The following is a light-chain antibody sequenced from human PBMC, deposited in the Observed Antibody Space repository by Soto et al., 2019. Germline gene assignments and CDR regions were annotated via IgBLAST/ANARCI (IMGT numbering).Light chain of an antibody. Sequence: QSVLTQPPSASGSPGQSVTISCTGTGSDVGGYNYASWYQQHPGKAPKLMIYDVSKRPSGVPDRFSGSKSGNTASLTVSGLQAEDEADYYCSSYAGNHIVFGTGTKVTVL. CDR2: DVS. CDR1: GSDVGGYNY. CDR3: SSYAGNHIV. J-gene: IGLJ1*01. V-gene: IGLV2-8*01.